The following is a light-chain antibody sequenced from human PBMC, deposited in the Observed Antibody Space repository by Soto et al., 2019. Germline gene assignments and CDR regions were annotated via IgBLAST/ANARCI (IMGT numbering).Light chain of an antibody. CDR2: LNSDGSH. CDR3: QTWGTGIRV. J-gene: IGLJ2*01. CDR1: SGHSSYA. Sequence: QPVLTQSPSASASLGASVKLTCTLSSGHSSYAITWHQQQPEKGPRYLMKLNSDGSHSKGDGIPDRFSGSSSGAERYLTISSLQSEDEADYYCQTWGTGIRVLGGGTQLTVL. V-gene: IGLV4-69*02.